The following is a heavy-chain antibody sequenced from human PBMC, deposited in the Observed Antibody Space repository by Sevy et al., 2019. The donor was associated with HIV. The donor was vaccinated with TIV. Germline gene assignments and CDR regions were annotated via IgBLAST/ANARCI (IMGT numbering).Heavy chain of an antibody. V-gene: IGHV3-33*01. CDR2: IFSDGVTS. Sequence: GGSLRLSCAASGFTFSNSGMHWVRQSPGKGLEWMASIFSDGVTSYYGDSVRGRFTVFRDNSKSTLYLQLNSLRVEDTAIYYCARESPSDRYLDSWGQGTLVTVSS. D-gene: IGHD6-19*01. CDR3: ARESPSDRYLDS. J-gene: IGHJ4*02. CDR1: GFTFSNSG.